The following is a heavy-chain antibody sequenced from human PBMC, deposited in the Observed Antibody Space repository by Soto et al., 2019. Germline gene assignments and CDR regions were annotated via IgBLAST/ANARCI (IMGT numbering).Heavy chain of an antibody. CDR2: MYYGSNT. J-gene: IGHJ4*02. CDR3: ASHGAWAHLDY. V-gene: IGHV4-39*01. Sequence: QLQLQESGPGLVKPSETLSLTCTVSGGSISRSDYYWAWIRQPPGKGLEWIVSMYYGSNTYYNPSLKRRVTMSVDTSKNQCSLKLSSVPAADTGVYYCASHGAWAHLDYCDQGTLVAVSS. CDR1: GGSISRSDYY. D-gene: IGHD3-16*01.